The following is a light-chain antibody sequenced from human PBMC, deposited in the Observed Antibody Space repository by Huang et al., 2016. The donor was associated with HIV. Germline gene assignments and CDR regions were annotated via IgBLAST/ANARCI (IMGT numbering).Light chain of an antibody. CDR1: QSVSSY. CDR3: QQRSNWPPIT. Sequence: PGERATLSCRASQSVSSYLAWYQQKPGQAPRLLIYDASNRATGIPARFSGSGSGTDFTLTISSLEPEDFAVYYCQQRSNWPPITFGQGTRLEIK. V-gene: IGKV3-11*01. J-gene: IGKJ5*01. CDR2: DAS.